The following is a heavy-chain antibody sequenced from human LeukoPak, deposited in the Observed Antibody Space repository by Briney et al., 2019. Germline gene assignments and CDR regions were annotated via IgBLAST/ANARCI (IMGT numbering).Heavy chain of an antibody. D-gene: IGHD1-26*01. Sequence: SETLSLTCTVSGGSIGSGDYYWSWIRQPPGKGLEWLGYIYYSGSTYYNPSLKSRVTISVDTPKNQFSLKLSSVTAADTAVYYCARGGWKYSGTYLNYWGQGTLLTVSS. CDR3: ARGGWKYSGTYLNY. V-gene: IGHV4-30-4*01. CDR2: IYYSGST. CDR1: GGSIGSGDYY. J-gene: IGHJ4*02.